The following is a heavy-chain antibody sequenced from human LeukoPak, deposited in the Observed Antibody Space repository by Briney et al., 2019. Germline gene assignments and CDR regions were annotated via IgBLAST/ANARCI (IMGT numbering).Heavy chain of an antibody. D-gene: IGHD6-19*01. V-gene: IGHV4-61*02. CDR3: ARETSLAGFASGLGFNY. Sequence: SETLSLTCTVSGGSISSGSHYWTWIRQPAGKGLEYIGRVYSSGSTDSNPSLRSRLTMSVDTSKNQLSLKLTSVTAADTATYYCARETSLAGFASGLGFNYWGQGILVSVSS. CDR2: VYSSGST. J-gene: IGHJ4*02. CDR1: GGSISSGSHY.